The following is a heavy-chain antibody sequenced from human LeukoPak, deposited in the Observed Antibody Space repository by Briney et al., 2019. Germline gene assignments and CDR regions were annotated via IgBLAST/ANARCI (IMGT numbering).Heavy chain of an antibody. V-gene: IGHV3-53*01. Sequence: GGSLRLSCAVSGFTVSSNNMSWVRQAPGKGLEWVSVIYDICNTYYADFVKGRFTISRDASKNTVYLQMNSLRAEDTAMYYCARGGMRRPYDCWGQGALVTVSS. D-gene: IGHD1-14*01. J-gene: IGHJ4*02. CDR1: GFTVSSNN. CDR2: IYDICNT. CDR3: ARGGMRRPYDC.